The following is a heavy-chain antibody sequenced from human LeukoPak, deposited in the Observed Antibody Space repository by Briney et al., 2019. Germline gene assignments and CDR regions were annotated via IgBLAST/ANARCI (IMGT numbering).Heavy chain of an antibody. CDR2: IRSKAYGGTT. CDR3: TRAPSQNTAMVTPPFDY. Sequence: GGSLRLSCTASGFTFGDYAMSWFRQAPGKGLEWVGFIRSKAYGGTTGYAASVKGRFTISRDDSKSIAYLQMNSLKTEDTAVYYCTRAPSQNTAMVTPPFDYWGQGTLVTVSS. CDR1: GFTFGDYA. J-gene: IGHJ4*02. D-gene: IGHD5-18*01. V-gene: IGHV3-49*03.